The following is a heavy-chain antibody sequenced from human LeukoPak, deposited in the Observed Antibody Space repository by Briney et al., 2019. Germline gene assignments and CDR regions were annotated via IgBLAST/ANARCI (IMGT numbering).Heavy chain of an antibody. CDR2: INHSGST. V-gene: IGHV4-34*01. J-gene: IGHJ4*02. CDR3: ARWVRYFGFFDY. D-gene: IGHD3-9*01. Sequence: SETLSLTCAVYGGSFSGYYWSWIRQPPGKGLEWIGEINHSGSTNYNPSLKSRVTISVDTSKNQFPLKLSSVTAADTAVYYCARWVRYFGFFDYWAREPWSPSPQ. CDR1: GGSFSGYY.